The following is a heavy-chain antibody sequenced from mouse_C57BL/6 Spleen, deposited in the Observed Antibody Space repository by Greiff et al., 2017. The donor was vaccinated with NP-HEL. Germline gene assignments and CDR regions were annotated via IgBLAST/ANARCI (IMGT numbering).Heavy chain of an antibody. CDR2: IDPSDSET. CDR3: ARGVDSSGYLFAY. J-gene: IGHJ3*01. V-gene: IGHV1-52*01. CDR1: GYTFTSYW. D-gene: IGHD3-2*02. Sequence: QVQLQQPGAELVRPGSSVKLSCKASGYTFTSYWMHWVKQRPIQGLEWIGNIDPSDSETHYNQKFKDKATLTVDKSSSTAYMQLSSLTSEDSAVYYCARGVDSSGYLFAYWGQGTLVTVSA.